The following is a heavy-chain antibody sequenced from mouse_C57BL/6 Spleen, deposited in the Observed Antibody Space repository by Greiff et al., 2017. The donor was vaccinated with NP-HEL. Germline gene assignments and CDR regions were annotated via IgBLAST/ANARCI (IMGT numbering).Heavy chain of an antibody. Sequence: VQLQQSGAELVKPGASVKLSCTASGFNIKDYYMHWVKQRTEQGLEWIGRIDPEDGETKYAPKFQGKATITADTSSNTAYLQLSSLTSEDTAVYYCARGTYYSNGEYYFDYWGQGTTLTVSS. D-gene: IGHD2-5*01. CDR3: ARGTYYSNGEYYFDY. J-gene: IGHJ2*01. CDR2: IDPEDGET. V-gene: IGHV14-2*01. CDR1: GFNIKDYY.